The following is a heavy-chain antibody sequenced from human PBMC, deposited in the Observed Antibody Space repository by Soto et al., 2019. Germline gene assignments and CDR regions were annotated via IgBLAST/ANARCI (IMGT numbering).Heavy chain of an antibody. CDR2: ISSSSSYI. Sequence: GGSLRLSCAASGFTFSSYSMNWVRQAPGKGLEWVSSISSSSSYIYYADSVKGRFTISRDNAKNSLYLQMNSLRAEDTAVYYCAREGMGGATPFDYWGQGTLVTVSS. V-gene: IGHV3-21*01. D-gene: IGHD1-26*01. CDR3: AREGMGGATPFDY. J-gene: IGHJ4*02. CDR1: GFTFSSYS.